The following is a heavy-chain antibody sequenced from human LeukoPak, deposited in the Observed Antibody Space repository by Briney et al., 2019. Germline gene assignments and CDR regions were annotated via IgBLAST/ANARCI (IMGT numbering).Heavy chain of an antibody. V-gene: IGHV1-3*01. CDR3: ARVVLWFGEPRYFDL. CDR1: GYTFTSYA. Sequence: ASVKVSCKASGYTFTSYAMHWVRQAPGQRLEWMGWINAGNGNTKYSQKFQGRVTITRDTSASTAYMELSSLRSEDTAVYYCARVVLWFGEPRYFDLWGRGTLVTVSS. CDR2: INAGNGNT. J-gene: IGHJ2*01. D-gene: IGHD3-10*01.